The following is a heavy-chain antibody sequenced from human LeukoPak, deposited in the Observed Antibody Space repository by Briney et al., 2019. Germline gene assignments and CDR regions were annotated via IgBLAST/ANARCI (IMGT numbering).Heavy chain of an antibody. CDR1: GFTFSSYA. V-gene: IGHV3-30-3*01. D-gene: IGHD1-7*01. CDR3: ARGGGINWNYASSYYYMDV. J-gene: IGHJ6*03. Sequence: SGGSLRLSCAASGFTFSSYAMHWVRQAPGKGLEWVAVISYDGSNKYYADSVKGRFTISRDNSKNTLYLQMNSLRAEDTAVYYCARGGGINWNYASSYYYMDVWGKGTTVTVSS. CDR2: ISYDGSNK.